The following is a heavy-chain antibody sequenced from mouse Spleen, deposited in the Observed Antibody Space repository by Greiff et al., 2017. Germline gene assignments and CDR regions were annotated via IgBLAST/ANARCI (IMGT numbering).Heavy chain of an antibody. Sequence: EVQVVESGGGLVKLGGSLKLSCAASGFTFSSYAMSWVRQTPEKRLEWVATISSGGGNTYYPDSVKGRFTISRDNAKNTLYLQMSSLKSEDTAMYYCARKEPYYYAMDYWGQGTSVTVSS. CDR1: GFTFSSYA. V-gene: IGHV5-9-3*01. CDR2: ISSGGGNT. CDR3: ARKEPYYYAMDY. J-gene: IGHJ4*01.